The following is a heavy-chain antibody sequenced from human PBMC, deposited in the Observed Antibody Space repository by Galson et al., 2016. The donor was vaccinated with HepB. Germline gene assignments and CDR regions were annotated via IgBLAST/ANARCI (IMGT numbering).Heavy chain of an antibody. CDR2: IWYDASKK. CDR3: ARDRGGSLAVAGTTPFGY. V-gene: IGHV3-33*01. J-gene: IGHJ4*02. Sequence: SLRLSCAASGFTFTNYGMHWVRQAPGKGLEWVAVIWYDASKKYYVDSVKGRFTISRDNSKNTLFLQMSSLRVEDTAVYYCARDRGGSLAVAGTTPFGYWGQGTLVTVSS. CDR1: GFTFTNYG. D-gene: IGHD6-19*01.